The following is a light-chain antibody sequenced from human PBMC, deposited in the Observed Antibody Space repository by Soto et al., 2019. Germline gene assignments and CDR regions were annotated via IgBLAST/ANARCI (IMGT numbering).Light chain of an antibody. V-gene: IGKV3-11*01. J-gene: IGKJ1*01. CDR2: DAS. CDR1: QSVSSY. Sequence: EIVLTQSTATLSLSPGERATLSCMASQSVSSYLAWYQQKPGQAPRLLIYDASNRATGIPARFSGSGSGTDFTLTISRLEPEDFAVYYCQHYVTSLTTFGQGTKVDIK. CDR3: QHYVTSLTT.